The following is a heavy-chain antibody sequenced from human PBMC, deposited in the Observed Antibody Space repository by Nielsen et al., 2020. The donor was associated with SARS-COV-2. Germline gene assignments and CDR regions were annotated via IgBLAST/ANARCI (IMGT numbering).Heavy chain of an antibody. Sequence: GASLRLSCAASGFTFDDYAMHWVRQAPGKGLEWVSGISWNSGSIGYADSVKGRFTISRDNAKNSLYLQMNSLRAEDTALYYCAKDMGGRDRVYWGQGTLVTVSS. CDR1: GFTFDDYA. CDR3: AKDMGGRDRVY. V-gene: IGHV3-9*01. CDR2: ISWNSGSI. J-gene: IGHJ4*02. D-gene: IGHD3-16*01.